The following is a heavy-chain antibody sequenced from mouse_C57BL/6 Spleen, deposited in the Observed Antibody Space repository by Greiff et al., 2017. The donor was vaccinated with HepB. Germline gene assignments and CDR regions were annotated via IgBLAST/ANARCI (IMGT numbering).Heavy chain of an antibody. D-gene: IGHD1-1*01. J-gene: IGHJ1*03. V-gene: IGHV1-76*01. CDR3: ARSLLRGYFDV. CDR2: IYPGSGNT. Sequence: QVHVKQSGAELVRPGASVKLSCKASGYTFTDYYINWVKQRPGQGLEWIARIYPGSGNTYYNEKFKGKATLTAEKSSSTAYMQLSSLTSEDSAVYFCARSLLRGYFDVWGTGTTVTVSS. CDR1: GYTFTDYY.